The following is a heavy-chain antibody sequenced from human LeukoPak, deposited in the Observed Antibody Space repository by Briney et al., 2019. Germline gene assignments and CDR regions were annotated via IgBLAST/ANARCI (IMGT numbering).Heavy chain of an antibody. CDR3: ARLRGLDF. V-gene: IGHV3-7*05. Sequence: PGGSLRLSCAASGFTLSSYSMSWVRQPPGKGLEWVANIKQDGSEKYYVDSVKGRFTISRDNAKNSLYLQMNSLRAEDTAVYYCARLRGLDFWGQGTLVTVSS. J-gene: IGHJ4*02. CDR1: GFTLSSYS. CDR2: IKQDGSEK.